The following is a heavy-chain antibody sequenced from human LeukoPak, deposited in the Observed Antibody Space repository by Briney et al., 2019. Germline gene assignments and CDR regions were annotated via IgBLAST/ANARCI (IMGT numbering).Heavy chain of an antibody. CDR2: ISYDGSNK. J-gene: IGHJ6*02. D-gene: IGHD5-18*01. V-gene: IGHV3-30*18. CDR1: GFTSSSYG. CDR3: AKGMLWLVSSGMDV. Sequence: GRSLRLSCAASGFTSSSYGMHWVRQAPGKGLEWVAVISYDGSNKYYADSVKGRFTISRDNSKNTQYLQMNSLRAEDTAVYYCAKGMLWLVSSGMDVWGQGTTVTVSS.